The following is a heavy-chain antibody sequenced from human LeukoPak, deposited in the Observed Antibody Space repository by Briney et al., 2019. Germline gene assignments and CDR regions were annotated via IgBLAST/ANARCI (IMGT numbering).Heavy chain of an antibody. CDR3: ARDWKADF. CDR2: IDIYSAKT. D-gene: IGHD1-1*01. J-gene: IGHJ4*01. V-gene: IGHV3-23*05. Sequence: GGSLRLSRATSGFTFSTYAMTWVRQAPGKGLEWVSAIDIYSAKTNYADSVKGRFTISRDNSKNTLYLQMNSLRGEDTAKYYCARDWKADFWGHGTLVTVSS. CDR1: GFTFSTYA.